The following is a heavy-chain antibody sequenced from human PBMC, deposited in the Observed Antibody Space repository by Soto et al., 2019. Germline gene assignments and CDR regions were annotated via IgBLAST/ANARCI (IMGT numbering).Heavy chain of an antibody. J-gene: IGHJ3*02. CDR1: GYSFTSYW. CDR3: AGLIYKQWPEDDAFDI. D-gene: IGHD6-19*01. CDR2: IYPGDSDT. Sequence: EVQLVQSGAEVKKPGESLKISCKGSGYSFTSYWIGWVRQMPGKGLEWMGIIYPGDSDTRYSPSFQGQVTISADKSISTAYLQWSSLKASDTAMYYCAGLIYKQWPEDDAFDIWGQGTMVTVSS. V-gene: IGHV5-51*03.